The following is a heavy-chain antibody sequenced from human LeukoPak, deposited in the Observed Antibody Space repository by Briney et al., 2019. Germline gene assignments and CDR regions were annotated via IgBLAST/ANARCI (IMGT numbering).Heavy chain of an antibody. CDR1: GFTFSSYS. V-gene: IGHV3-21*01. Sequence: PGRSLRLSCAASGFTFSSYSMNWVRQAPGKGLEWVSYISSSSSYIYYADSVKGRFTISRDNAKNSLYLQMNSLRAEDTAVYYCARENYYDSSGYYGFWGQGTLVTVSS. J-gene: IGHJ4*02. CDR3: ARENYYDSSGYYGF. CDR2: ISSSSSYI. D-gene: IGHD3-22*01.